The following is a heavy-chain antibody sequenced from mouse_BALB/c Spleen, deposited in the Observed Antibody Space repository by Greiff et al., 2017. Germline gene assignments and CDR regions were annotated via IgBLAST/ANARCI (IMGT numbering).Heavy chain of an antibody. CDR3: ARLLRPYWYFDV. CDR1: GYTFTSYT. J-gene: IGHJ1*01. Sequence: QVQLKESAAELARPGASVKMSCKASGYTFTSYTMHWVKQRPGQGLEWIGYINPSSGYTEYNQKFKDKTTLTADKSSSTAYMQLSSLTSEDSAVYYCARLLRPYWYFDVWGAGTTVTVSS. D-gene: IGHD1-2*01. V-gene: IGHV1-4*02. CDR2: INPSSGYT.